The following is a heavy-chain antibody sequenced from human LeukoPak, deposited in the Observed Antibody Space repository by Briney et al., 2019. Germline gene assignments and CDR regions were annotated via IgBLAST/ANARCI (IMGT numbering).Heavy chain of an antibody. D-gene: IGHD3-22*01. J-gene: IGHJ4*02. CDR1: GFTFSSYS. Sequence: GGSLRLSCAASGFTFSSYSMNWVRQAPGKGLEWVSSISSSSSYIYYADSVKGRFTISRGNAKNSLYLQMNSLRAEDTAVYYCARDYDSSGYYPYWGQGTLVTVSS. V-gene: IGHV3-21*01. CDR2: ISSSSSYI. CDR3: ARDYDSSGYYPY.